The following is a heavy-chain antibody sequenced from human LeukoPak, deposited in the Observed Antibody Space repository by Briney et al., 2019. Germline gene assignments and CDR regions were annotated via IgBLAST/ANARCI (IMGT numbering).Heavy chain of an antibody. D-gene: IGHD1-26*01. J-gene: IGHJ5*02. CDR2: INPNSGGT. CDR3: ARGKRIAGGSYENWFDP. Sequence: ASVKVSCKASGYTFTGYYMHWVRQAPGQGLEWMGWINPNSGGTNYAQKFQGRVTMTRDTSISTAYMELSRLRSDDTVVYYCARGKRIAGGSYENWFDPWGQGTLVTVSS. CDR1: GYTFTGYY. V-gene: IGHV1-2*02.